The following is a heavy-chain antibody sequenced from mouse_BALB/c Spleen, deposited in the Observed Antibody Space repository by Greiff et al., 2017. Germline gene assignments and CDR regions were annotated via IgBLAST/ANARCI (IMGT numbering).Heavy chain of an antibody. CDR2: IAPGSGST. Sequence: DLVKPGASVKLSCKASGYTFTSYWINWIKQRPGQGLEWIGRIAPGSGSTYYNEMFKGKATLTVDTSSSTAYIQLSSLSSEDSAVYFCAREEVYGNYAWYFDVWGAGTTVTVAS. CDR1: GYTFTSYW. J-gene: IGHJ1*01. V-gene: IGHV1S41*01. CDR3: AREEVYGNYAWYFDV. D-gene: IGHD2-10*02.